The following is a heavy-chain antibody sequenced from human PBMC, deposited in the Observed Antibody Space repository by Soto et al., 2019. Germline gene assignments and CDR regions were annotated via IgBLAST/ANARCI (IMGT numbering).Heavy chain of an antibody. CDR1: GGSISSYY. CDR3: ARVPINNGEYDYYGMDV. D-gene: IGHD4-17*01. J-gene: IGHJ6*02. CDR2: IYYSGST. Sequence: SETLSLTCTVSGGSISSYYWSWIRQPPGKGLEWIGDIYYSGSTNYNPSLKSRVTISVDTSKNQFSLKLSSVTAADTAVYYCARVPINNGEYDYYGMDVWGQGTTVTVS. V-gene: IGHV4-59*01.